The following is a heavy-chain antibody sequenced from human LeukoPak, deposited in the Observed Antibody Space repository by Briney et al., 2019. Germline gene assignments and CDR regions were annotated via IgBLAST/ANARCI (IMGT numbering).Heavy chain of an antibody. CDR3: ARGVYCSGGSCYAGNWFDP. CDR1: GFSFRSSW. CDR2: IKPDGGEK. V-gene: IGHV3-7*01. D-gene: IGHD2-15*01. J-gene: IGHJ5*02. Sequence: GGSLRLSCAASGFSFRSSWMSWVRQAPGKGLEWVANIKPDGGEKYYVDSVKGRFTISRDNAKNSLYLQMNSLRAEDTAVYYCARGVYCSGGSCYAGNWFDPWGQGTLVTVSS.